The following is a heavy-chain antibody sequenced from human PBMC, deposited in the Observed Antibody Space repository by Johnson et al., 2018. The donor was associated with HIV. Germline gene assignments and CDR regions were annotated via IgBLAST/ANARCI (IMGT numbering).Heavy chain of an antibody. V-gene: IGHV3-33*01. CDR3: VRGGMYRRDDAFDI. J-gene: IGHJ3*02. CDR2: ISFDGNLK. D-gene: IGHD1-14*01. Sequence: QVQLVESGGGVVQPGRYLRLSCAASGFTFSSYGIHWVRQAPGKGPEWVAVISFDGNLKQYADSVKGRFTISRDNAKNSLYLHMNSLRADDTGLYYCVRGGMYRRDDAFDIWGQGTMVTVSS. CDR1: GFTFSSYG.